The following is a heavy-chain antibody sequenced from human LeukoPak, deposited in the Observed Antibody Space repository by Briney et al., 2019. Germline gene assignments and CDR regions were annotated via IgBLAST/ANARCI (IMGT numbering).Heavy chain of an antibody. CDR3: ARAGSGTWYYFDY. CDR1: GGSISSYDHY. CDR2: IYYSGST. J-gene: IGHJ4*02. V-gene: IGHV4-31*03. Sequence: SETLSLTCTVSGGSISSYDHYWSWIRQHPGKGLERIGYIYYSGSTYYNPSLKSRVTISVDTSKNQFSLKLSSVTAADTAVYYCARAGSGTWYYFDYWGQGAPVTVSS. D-gene: IGHD6-13*01.